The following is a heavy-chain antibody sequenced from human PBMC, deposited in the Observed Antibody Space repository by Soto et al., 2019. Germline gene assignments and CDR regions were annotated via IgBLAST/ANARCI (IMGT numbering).Heavy chain of an antibody. CDR3: ATDGRHNFDY. J-gene: IGHJ4*02. V-gene: IGHV3-30*03. Sequence: QVQLVESGGGVVQPGRSLRLSCAASGFTFSHYAMHWVLQAPGKGLEWVALMSYDGSNEYYADSVKGRFTISRDNSKNTRYLQMNSLRAEDTAVYYCATDGRHNFDYWGQGTLVTVSS. CDR1: GFTFSHYA. CDR2: MSYDGSNE.